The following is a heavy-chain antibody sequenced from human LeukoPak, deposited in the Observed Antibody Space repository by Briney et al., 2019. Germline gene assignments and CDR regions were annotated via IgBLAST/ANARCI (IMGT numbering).Heavy chain of an antibody. D-gene: IGHD5-24*01. CDR3: TRDKEMATMDGFDY. Sequence: GGSLRLSCAASGFTFSSMNWVCQAPGEGLEWGSSISSSSSYIYYADSLQGRFTISRDNAKNSLYLQMNSLRAEDTAVYYCTRDKEMATMDGFDYWGQGTLVTVSS. V-gene: IGHV3-21*01. J-gene: IGHJ4*02. CDR2: ISSSSSYI. CDR1: GFTFSS.